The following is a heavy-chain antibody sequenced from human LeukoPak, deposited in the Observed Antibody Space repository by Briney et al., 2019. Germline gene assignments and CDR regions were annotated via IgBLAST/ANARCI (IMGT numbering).Heavy chain of an antibody. CDR3: ARARDYYDSSGYYLYYFDY. CDR1: GGSFSGYY. V-gene: IGHV4-34*01. CDR2: INHSGST. Sequence: KPSETLSLTCAVYGGSFSGYYWSWIHQPPGKGLEWIGEINHSGSTNYNPSLKSRVTISVDTSKNQFSLKLSSVTAADTAVYYCARARDYYDSSGYYLYYFDYWGQGTLVTVSS. D-gene: IGHD3-22*01. J-gene: IGHJ4*02.